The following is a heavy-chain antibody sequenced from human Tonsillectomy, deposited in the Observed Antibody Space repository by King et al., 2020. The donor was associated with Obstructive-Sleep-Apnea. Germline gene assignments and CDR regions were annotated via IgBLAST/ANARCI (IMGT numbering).Heavy chain of an antibody. CDR3: ARLVRGAIHLDY. CDR2: IFLSGGT. Sequence: VQLQESGPGLVKPSQTLSLTCTVSCGSISRGGYYWSWIRQHPGKGLEWIGYIFLSGGTYYNPSLKSRVTISVDTSKNQFSLKLSSVTAADTAVYYCARLVRGAIHLDYWGQGTLVTVSS. D-gene: IGHD3-16*02. J-gene: IGHJ4*02. CDR1: CGSISRGGYY. V-gene: IGHV4-31*03.